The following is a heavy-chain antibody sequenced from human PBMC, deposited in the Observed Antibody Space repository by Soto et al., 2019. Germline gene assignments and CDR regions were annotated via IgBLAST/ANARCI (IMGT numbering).Heavy chain of an antibody. CDR2: IWYDGSNK. Sequence: QVQLVESGGGVVQPGRSLRLSCAASGFTFSSYGMHWVRQAPGKGLEWVAVIWYDGSNKYYADSVKGRFTISRDNSKNTLYLQMNSLRAEDMAVYYCASVGRGSGGPGFAYWGQGTLVTVSS. D-gene: IGHD3-10*01. CDR1: GFTFSSYG. CDR3: ASVGRGSGGPGFAY. J-gene: IGHJ4*02. V-gene: IGHV3-33*01.